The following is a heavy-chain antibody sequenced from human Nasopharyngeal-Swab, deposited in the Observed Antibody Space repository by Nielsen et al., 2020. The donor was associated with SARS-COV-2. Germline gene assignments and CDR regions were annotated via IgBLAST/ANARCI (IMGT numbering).Heavy chain of an antibody. V-gene: IGHV3-9*01. CDR3: AKDAPYYDFWSGYYYWYFDL. J-gene: IGHJ2*01. CDR1: GFTFYDYA. D-gene: IGHD3-3*01. CDR2: ISWNSGSI. Sequence: SLKISCAVSGFTFYDYAMHWVRQAPGKGLEWVSGISWNSGSIGYAASVRGRFTISRDNAKNSLYLQMNSLRAEDTALYYCAKDAPYYDFWSGYYYWYFDLWGRGTLVTVSS.